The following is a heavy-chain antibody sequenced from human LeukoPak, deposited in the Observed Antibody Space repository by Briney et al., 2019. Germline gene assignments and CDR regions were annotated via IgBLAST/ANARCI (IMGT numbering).Heavy chain of an antibody. J-gene: IGHJ4*02. CDR2: ISYDGSNK. V-gene: IGHV3-30*01. Sequence: GGSLRLSCTASGFTFSSYAMHWVRQAPGKGLEWVAVISYDGSNKYYADSVKGRFTISRDNSKNTLYLQMNSLRAEDTAVYYCARDPTIVAIQGYFDYWGQGTLVTVSS. CDR1: GFTFSSYA. CDR3: ARDPTIVAIQGYFDY. D-gene: IGHD2-15*01.